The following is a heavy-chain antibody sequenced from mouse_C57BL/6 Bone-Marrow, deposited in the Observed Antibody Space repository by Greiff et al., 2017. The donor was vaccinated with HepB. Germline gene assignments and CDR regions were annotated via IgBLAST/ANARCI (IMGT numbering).Heavy chain of an antibody. Sequence: VKLQQSGAELMKPGASVKLSCKATGYTFTGYWIEWVKQRPGHGLEWIGEILPGGGSTNYNEKFKGKATFTADTSSNTAYMQLSSLTTEDSAIYYCAREDFYYGSSYCYWYFDVWGTGTTVTVSS. CDR3: AREDFYYGSSYCYWYFDV. V-gene: IGHV1-9*01. J-gene: IGHJ1*03. CDR1: GYTFTGYW. D-gene: IGHD1-1*01. CDR2: ILPGGGST.